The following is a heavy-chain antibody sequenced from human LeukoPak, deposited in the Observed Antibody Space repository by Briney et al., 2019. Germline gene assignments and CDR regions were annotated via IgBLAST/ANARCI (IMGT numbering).Heavy chain of an antibody. CDR2: IIPIFGTA. V-gene: IGHV1-69*05. Sequence: SVKVSCKASGGTFSSYAISWVRQAPGQGLEWMGGIIPIFGTANYAQKFQGRVTITTDESTCTAYMELSSLRSEDTAVYYCARVLASRNYYYYYYMDVWGKGTTVTVSS. CDR3: ARVLASRNYYYYYYMDV. D-gene: IGHD2-15*01. J-gene: IGHJ6*03. CDR1: GGTFSSYA.